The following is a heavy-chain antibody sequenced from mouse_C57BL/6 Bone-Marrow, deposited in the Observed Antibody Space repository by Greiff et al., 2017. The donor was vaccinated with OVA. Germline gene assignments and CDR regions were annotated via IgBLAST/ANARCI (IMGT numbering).Heavy chain of an antibody. CDR2: ISPGSGNT. J-gene: IGHJ2*01. CDR3: ARWATDYYGTIAY. CDR1: GYTFTDYY. Sequence: LVESGPELVKPGASVKISCKASGYTFTDYYINWVKQRPGQGLEWIGWISPGSGNTKYNEKIKGKATLTVDTSSSTAYMQISSLTSEDSAVYFCARWATDYYGTIAYWGQGTTLTVSS. D-gene: IGHD1-1*01. V-gene: IGHV1-84*01.